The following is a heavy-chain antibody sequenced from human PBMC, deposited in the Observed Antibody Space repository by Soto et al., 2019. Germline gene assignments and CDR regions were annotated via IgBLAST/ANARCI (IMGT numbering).Heavy chain of an antibody. Sequence: PGGSLRLSCAASGFTVSSNYMSWVRQAPGKGLEWVSVIYSGSSTYYADSVKGRFTISRDNSKNTLYLQMNSLRVEDTAVYYCARDGDQRSFQHWGQGTLVTVSS. D-gene: IGHD7-27*01. J-gene: IGHJ1*01. CDR2: IYSGSST. CDR3: ARDGDQRSFQH. V-gene: IGHV3-66*01. CDR1: GFTVSSNY.